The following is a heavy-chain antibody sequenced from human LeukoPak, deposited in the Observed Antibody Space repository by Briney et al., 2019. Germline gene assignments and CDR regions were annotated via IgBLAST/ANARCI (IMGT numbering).Heavy chain of an antibody. D-gene: IGHD3-9*01. Sequence: GASVKVSCKASGYTFTSYDINWVRQATGQGLEWMGWMNPNSGNTGYAQKFQGRVTMTRNTSISTAYMELSSLRPEDTAVYYCARGNDIAGVYDYYGMDVWGQGTTVTVSS. V-gene: IGHV1-8*01. CDR2: MNPNSGNT. CDR1: GYTFTSYD. CDR3: ARGNDIAGVYDYYGMDV. J-gene: IGHJ6*02.